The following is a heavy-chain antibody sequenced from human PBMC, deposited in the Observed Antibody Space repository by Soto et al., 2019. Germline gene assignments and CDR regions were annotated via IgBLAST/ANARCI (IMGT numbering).Heavy chain of an antibody. CDR1: DASINSGGYY. V-gene: IGHV4-31*03. Sequence: SETLSLTCTVSDASINSGGYYWSWIRQHPGKGLEWIGFIYYSGTTYYNPSLKSRVTTSVDTSKNQFSLRLSSVTAADTAVYYCARGLIVMLAGIEELINSHFDSWGQGTLVTVSS. D-gene: IGHD2-21*02. CDR2: IYYSGTT. J-gene: IGHJ4*02. CDR3: ARGLIVMLAGIEELINSHFDS.